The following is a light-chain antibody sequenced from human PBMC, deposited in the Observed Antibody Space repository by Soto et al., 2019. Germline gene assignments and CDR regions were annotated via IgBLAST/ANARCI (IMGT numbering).Light chain of an antibody. CDR3: SSYTSSGHYV. V-gene: IGLV2-14*03. CDR2: DVS. CDR1: SSDVGGYNY. Sequence: QSVLTQPASVSGSPGQSIAISCTATSSDVGGYNYVSWYQHHPGKAPKLMIYDVSNRPSGVSDRFSGSKSGNTASLTISGLQAEDEADYSCSSYTSSGHYVFGTGTKVTVL. J-gene: IGLJ1*01.